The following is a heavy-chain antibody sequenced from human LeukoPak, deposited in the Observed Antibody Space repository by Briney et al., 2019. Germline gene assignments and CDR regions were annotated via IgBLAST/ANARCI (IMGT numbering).Heavy chain of an antibody. Sequence: PGRSLRLSCAASGFTFSSYGMHWVRQAPGKGLEWVAVIWYDGSNKYYADSVKGRFTISRDNAKNSLYLQMNSLRAEDTAVYYCARDHSRFLEWLSGSPYFDYWGQGTLVTVSS. CDR2: IWYDGSNK. J-gene: IGHJ4*02. CDR1: GFTFSSYG. D-gene: IGHD3-3*01. V-gene: IGHV3-33*01. CDR3: ARDHSRFLEWLSGSPYFDY.